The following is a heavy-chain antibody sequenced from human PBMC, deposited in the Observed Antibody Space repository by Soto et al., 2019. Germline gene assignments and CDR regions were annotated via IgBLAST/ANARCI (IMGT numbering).Heavy chain of an antibody. CDR3: AREVGGGYSNSYYYGMDF. J-gene: IGHJ6*02. D-gene: IGHD6-13*01. CDR1: GGTFSSYA. V-gene: IGHV1-69*13. Sequence: SVKVSCKASGGTFSSYAISWVRQAPGQGLEWMGGIIPIFGTANYAQKFQGRVTITADESTSTAYMGLSSLRSEDTAVYYCAREVGGGYSNSYYYGMDFWGQGTTVTVSS. CDR2: IIPIFGTA.